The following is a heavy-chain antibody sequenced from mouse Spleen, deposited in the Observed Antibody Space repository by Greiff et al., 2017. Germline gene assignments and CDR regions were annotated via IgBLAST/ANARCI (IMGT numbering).Heavy chain of an antibody. CDR2: ISSGGSYT. V-gene: IGHV5-6*01. CDR1: GFTFSSYG. D-gene: IGHD1-1*01. Sequence: EVQGVESGGDLVKPGGSLKLSCAASGFTFSSYGMSWVRQTPDKRLEWVATISSGGSYTYYPDSVKGRFTISRDNAKNTLYLQMCSLKSEDTAMYYCARQALYYYGSSRWYFDVWGTGTTVTVSS. CDR3: ARQALYYYGSSRWYFDV. J-gene: IGHJ1*03.